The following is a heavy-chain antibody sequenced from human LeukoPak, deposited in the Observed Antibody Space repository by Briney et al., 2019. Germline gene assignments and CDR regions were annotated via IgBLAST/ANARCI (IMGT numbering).Heavy chain of an antibody. CDR1: GFTFSSYA. J-gene: IGHJ4*02. CDR3: AKEGRKTGNTYGYEFDS. CDR2: ASSSGGST. V-gene: IGHV3-23*01. D-gene: IGHD5-18*01. Sequence: GGSLRLSCAASGFTFSSYAMSWVRQAPGKGLEWVSAASSSGGSTNYADYVKGQFTISRDNSKNTVYLHMNNLRAEDTAVYYCAKEGRKTGNTYGYEFDSWGQGTLVTVSS.